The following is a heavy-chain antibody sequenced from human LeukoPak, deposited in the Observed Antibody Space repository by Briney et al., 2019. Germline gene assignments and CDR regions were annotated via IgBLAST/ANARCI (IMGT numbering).Heavy chain of an antibody. V-gene: IGHV3-15*01. Sequence: PGESLRLSCAASGLTFSNAWMSWVRQAPGEGLEWVARIKRKTDGETTEYVAPVKGRFTISRNDSKNTVYLQLNSLNTEDTGVYSCATASSGLFYWGQGTLVTVSS. CDR3: ATASSGLFY. CDR2: IKRKTDGETT. J-gene: IGHJ4*02. D-gene: IGHD3-16*01. CDR1: GLTFSNAW.